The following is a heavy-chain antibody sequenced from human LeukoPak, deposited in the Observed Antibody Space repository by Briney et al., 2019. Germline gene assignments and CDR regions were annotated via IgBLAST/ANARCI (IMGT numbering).Heavy chain of an antibody. CDR1: EFTVSSNH. D-gene: IGHD3-22*01. V-gene: IGHV3-53*05. Sequence: GGSLRLSCAVSEFTVSSNHMSWVRQPPGKGLEWVSTIYTGGNTYFADSVKGRFTISRDNSKNTLYLQMNSLRAEDTAVYYCAREVRYYYDSSGYYLYFDYWGQGTLVTASS. CDR3: AREVRYYYDSSGYYLYFDY. CDR2: IYTGGNT. J-gene: IGHJ4*02.